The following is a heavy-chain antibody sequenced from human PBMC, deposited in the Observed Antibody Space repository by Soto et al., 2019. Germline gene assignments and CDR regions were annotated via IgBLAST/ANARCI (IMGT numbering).Heavy chain of an antibody. CDR2: IIPIFGTA. V-gene: IGHV1-69*13. CDR1: GGTFSSYA. D-gene: IGHD2-2*01. Sequence: SVKVSCKASGGTFSSYAISWVRQAPGQGLEWMGGIIPIFGTANYAQKFQGRVTITADESTSTAYMELSSLRSEDTAVYYCARDRGGYCISTSCPPGYYYGMDVWGQGTTVTVSS. CDR3: ARDRGGYCISTSCPPGYYYGMDV. J-gene: IGHJ6*02.